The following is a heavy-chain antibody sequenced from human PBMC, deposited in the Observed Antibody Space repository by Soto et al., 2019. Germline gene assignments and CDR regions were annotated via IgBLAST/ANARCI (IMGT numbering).Heavy chain of an antibody. V-gene: IGHV1-69*01. CDR2: IIPIFATV. D-gene: IGHD5-18*01. CDR1: GGSFSSNP. CDR3: AGGGRGYSSASRYYFDY. J-gene: IGHJ4*02. Sequence: QVQLGQSGSEVKKPGSSVKVSCKASGGSFSSNPSSWVRQAPGQGLEWMAGIIPIFATVHYAQKFQGRVTITADESTSTAYVELTSLRSEDTAVYFCAGGGRGYSSASRYYFDYWGQGTLVNVSS.